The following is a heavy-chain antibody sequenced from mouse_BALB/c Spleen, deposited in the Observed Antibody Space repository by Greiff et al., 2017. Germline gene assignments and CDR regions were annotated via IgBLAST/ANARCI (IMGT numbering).Heavy chain of an antibody. Sequence: QVQLKQSGPGLVAPSQSLSITCTVSGFSLTGYGVNWVRQPPGKGLEWLGMIWGDGSTDYNSALKSRLSISKDNSKSQVFLKMNSLQTDDTARYYCAREKVYDYDGYFDYWGQGTTLTVSS. CDR2: IWGDGST. J-gene: IGHJ2*01. CDR1: GFSLTGYG. D-gene: IGHD2-4*01. CDR3: AREKVYDYDGYFDY. V-gene: IGHV2-6-7*01.